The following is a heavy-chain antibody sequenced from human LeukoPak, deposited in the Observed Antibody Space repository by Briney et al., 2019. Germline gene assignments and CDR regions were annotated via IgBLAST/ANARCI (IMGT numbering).Heavy chain of an antibody. V-gene: IGHV4-34*01. Sequence: SETLSLTCAVYGGSFSAYYWSWIRQSPGKGLQWIAEVNHRGDTNYNPSVKGRVTISVDTSKNQFSLKVTSLTAADTTVYYCARGPTISETGYFDYWGQGTLVTVSS. J-gene: IGHJ4*03. CDR3: ARGPTISETGYFDY. CDR1: GGSFSAYY. D-gene: IGHD1-1*01. CDR2: VNHRGDT.